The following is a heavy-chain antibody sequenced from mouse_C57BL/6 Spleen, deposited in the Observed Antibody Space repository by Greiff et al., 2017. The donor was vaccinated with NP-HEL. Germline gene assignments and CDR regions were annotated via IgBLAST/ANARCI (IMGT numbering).Heavy chain of an antibody. CDR2: IYPGSGST. V-gene: IGHV1-55*01. J-gene: IGHJ3*01. CDR3: ARWGTTVALFAY. Sequence: QVQLQQPGAELVKPGASVKMSCKASGYTFTSYWITWVKQRPGQGLEWIGDIYPGSGSTNYNEKFKSKATLTVDTSSSTAYMQLSSLTSEDSAVYYCARWGTTVALFAYWGQGTLVTVSA. CDR1: GYTFTSYW. D-gene: IGHD1-1*01.